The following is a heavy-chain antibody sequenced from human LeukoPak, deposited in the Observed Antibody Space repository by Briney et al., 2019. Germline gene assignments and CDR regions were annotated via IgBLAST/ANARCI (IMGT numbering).Heavy chain of an antibody. CDR3: ARARYSGSYYVGGDAFDI. D-gene: IGHD1-26*01. CDR2: IIPIFGTA. V-gene: IGHV1-69*05. Sequence: SVKVSCKASGGTFSRYAISWVRQAPGQGLEWMGGIIPIFGTANYAQKFQGRVTITTDESTSTAYMELSSLRSEDTAVYYCARARYSGSYYVGGDAFDIWGQGTMVTVSS. J-gene: IGHJ3*02. CDR1: GGTFSRYA.